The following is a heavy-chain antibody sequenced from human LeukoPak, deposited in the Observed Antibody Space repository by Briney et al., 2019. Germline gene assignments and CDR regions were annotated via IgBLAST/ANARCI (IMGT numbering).Heavy chain of an antibody. V-gene: IGHV3-21*04. Sequence: PGGSLRLSCAASGFTFSGSSMNWVRQAPGKGLEWVSSISSSASNIYYADSVKGRFTISRDNAENSLYLQMNSLRAEDTAVYYCAMIGGITMVRRYFDLWGRGTLVTVSS. CDR3: AMIGGITMVRRYFDL. CDR2: ISSSASNI. D-gene: IGHD3-10*01. CDR1: GFTFSGSS. J-gene: IGHJ2*01.